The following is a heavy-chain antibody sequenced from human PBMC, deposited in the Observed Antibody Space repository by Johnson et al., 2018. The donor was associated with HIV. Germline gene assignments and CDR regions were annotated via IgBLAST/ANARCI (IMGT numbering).Heavy chain of an antibody. Sequence: VQLVESGGGVVQPGGSLRLSCAASGFTFSSYGMHWVRQAPGKGLEWVAFIHYDGNNKYYADSVKGRFTISRDNSKNTLYLQMNSLRAEDTAVYYCATDLSSGWYDAVDIWGQGTMVTGSS. D-gene: IGHD6-19*01. CDR2: IHYDGNNK. CDR1: GFTFSSYG. J-gene: IGHJ3*02. CDR3: ATDLSSGWYDAVDI. V-gene: IGHV3-30*02.